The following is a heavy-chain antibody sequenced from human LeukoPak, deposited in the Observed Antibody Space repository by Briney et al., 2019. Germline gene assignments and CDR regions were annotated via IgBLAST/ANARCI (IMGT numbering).Heavy chain of an antibody. CDR2: ITRDSDSL. V-gene: IGHV3-21*01. Sequence: GGSLRLSCVASRFTFSTYSMNWVRQAPGKGLGWVSSITRDSDSLYYADSLKGRFTISRDNAKNSLYLQMSSLRAEDTAVYYCVRDTGGGDSVFWGQGTLVTVSS. D-gene: IGHD4-23*01. CDR1: RFTFSTYS. CDR3: VRDTGGGDSVF. J-gene: IGHJ4*02.